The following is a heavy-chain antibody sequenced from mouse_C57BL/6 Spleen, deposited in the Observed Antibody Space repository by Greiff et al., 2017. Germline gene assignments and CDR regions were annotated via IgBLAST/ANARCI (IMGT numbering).Heavy chain of an antibody. CDR2: IGPSASYT. V-gene: IGHV1-50*01. CDR3: ARERRCYAKDY. J-gene: IGHJ4*01. CDR1: GYTFTSYW. D-gene: IGHD1-1*01. Sequence: QVQLQQPGAGLVKPGASVKLSCKASGYTFTSYWMQWVKQRPGQGLEWIGEIGPSASYTNYNHTFKGKATLTVDTSSSTAYMQLSSLTSEDAAVYFCARERRCYAKDYWGQGTSVTVAS.